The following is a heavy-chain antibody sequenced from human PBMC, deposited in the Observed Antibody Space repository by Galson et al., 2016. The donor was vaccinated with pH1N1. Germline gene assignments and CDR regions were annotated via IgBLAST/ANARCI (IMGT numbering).Heavy chain of an antibody. CDR3: ARGGYCSGGSCYDVFDY. J-gene: IGHJ4*02. Sequence: QSGAEVKKPGASVKVSCKASGYTFTDYDINWVRQGTGQGLEWMGWTNPNNDNTGNAQKFQGRVTMTRNTSISTAYMELSSLRSEDTAVYYCARGGYCSGGSCYDVFDYWGQGTLVTVS. CDR1: GYTFTDYD. V-gene: IGHV1-8*01. CDR2: TNPNNDNT. D-gene: IGHD2-15*01.